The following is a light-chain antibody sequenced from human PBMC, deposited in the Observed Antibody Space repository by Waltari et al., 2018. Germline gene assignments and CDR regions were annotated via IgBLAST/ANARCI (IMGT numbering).Light chain of an antibody. CDR3: QQYDSIVVT. CDR2: STY. J-gene: IGKJ4*01. V-gene: IGKV3-20*01. CDR1: QTVITIA. Sequence: EIVLTQSPGTLSLSPADRATLSCRASQTVITIALSWYQQKPGQAPRVLIYSTYNRATGIPDRFSGSGSGTDFTLTINRLAPEDFAMYYCQQYDSIVVTFGGGTKVEI.